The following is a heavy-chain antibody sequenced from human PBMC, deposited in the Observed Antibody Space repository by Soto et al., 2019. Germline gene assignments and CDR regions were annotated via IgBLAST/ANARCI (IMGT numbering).Heavy chain of an antibody. CDR1: GGSISSSSYY. D-gene: IGHD3-10*01. V-gene: IGHV4-39*01. CDR3: ARRRKGSGSLGTMDYYYGIDV. J-gene: IGHJ6*02. Sequence: SETLSLTCTVSGGSISSSSYYWGWIRQPPGKGLEWIGSIYYSGSTYYNPSLKSRVTISVDTSKNQFSLKLSSVTAADTAVYYCARRRKGSGSLGTMDYYYGIDVWGQGTTVTVSS. CDR2: IYYSGST.